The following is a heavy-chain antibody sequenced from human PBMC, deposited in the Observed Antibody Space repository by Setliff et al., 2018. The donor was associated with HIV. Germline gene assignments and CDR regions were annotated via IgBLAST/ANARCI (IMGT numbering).Heavy chain of an antibody. V-gene: IGHV4-39*01. CDR1: GDSMSSDNYF. D-gene: IGHD2-15*01. CDR3: ARSLAYCSGGGCSSGNYYYMDV. J-gene: IGHJ6*03. Sequence: SETLSLTCTVSGDSMSSDNYFWVWVRQPPGKGLEWMGNIFHSGNTYYSPSLKSRVTMSLDTSMNQFSLKLTSVTAADTALYYCARSLAYCSGGGCSSGNYYYMDVWGKGTTVTVSS. CDR2: IFHSGNT.